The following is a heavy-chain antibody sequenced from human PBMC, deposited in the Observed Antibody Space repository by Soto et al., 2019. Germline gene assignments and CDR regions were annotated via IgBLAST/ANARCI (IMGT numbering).Heavy chain of an antibody. J-gene: IGHJ6*02. Sequence: SVKVSCKASGYTFTSYGISWVRQAPVQGLEWMGWISAYNGNTNYAQKLQGRVTMTTDTSTSTAYMELRSLRSDDTAVYYCARTRWFGELLPPYYYYGMDVWGQGTTVTVSS. D-gene: IGHD3-10*01. CDR2: ISAYNGNT. CDR1: GYTFTSYG. CDR3: ARTRWFGELLPPYYYYGMDV. V-gene: IGHV1-18*04.